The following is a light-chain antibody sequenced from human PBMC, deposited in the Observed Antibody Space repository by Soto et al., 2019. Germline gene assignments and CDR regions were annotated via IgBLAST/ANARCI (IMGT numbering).Light chain of an antibody. Sequence: QSALTQPPSASGSPGQSVTISCTGTSSDVGGYNYVSWYQQHPGKAPKLMIYEVTKRPSGVPDRSSGSKSGNTASLTVSGLQAEDEADYYCSSYAGNNNVVFGGGTKLTVL. CDR1: SSDVGGYNY. V-gene: IGLV2-8*01. J-gene: IGLJ2*01. CDR2: EVT. CDR3: SSYAGNNNVV.